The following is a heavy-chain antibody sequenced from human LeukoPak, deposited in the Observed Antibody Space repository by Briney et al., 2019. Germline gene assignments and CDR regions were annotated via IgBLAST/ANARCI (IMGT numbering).Heavy chain of an antibody. Sequence: SVKVSCKASGGTFSSYAISWVRQAPGQGLEWMGGIIPIFGTANYAQKFQGRVTITADESTSTAYMELSSLRSEDTAVCYCASLDCSGGSCYSVPYYFDYWGQGTLVTVSS. CDR1: GGTFSSYA. J-gene: IGHJ4*02. D-gene: IGHD2-15*01. CDR2: IIPIFGTA. V-gene: IGHV1-69*13. CDR3: ASLDCSGGSCYSVPYYFDY.